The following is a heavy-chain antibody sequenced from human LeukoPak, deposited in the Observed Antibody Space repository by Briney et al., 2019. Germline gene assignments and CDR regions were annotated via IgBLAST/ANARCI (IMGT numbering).Heavy chain of an antibody. J-gene: IGHJ4*02. CDR2: ISDSGGST. CDR1: GFTFSSYA. Sequence: GGSLRLSCAASGFTFSSYAMSWVRQAPEKGLEWVSSISDSGGSTYYADSVKGRFTISRDNSKNTLYLQMNSLRAEDTAVYYCARGTLPYCSGAACYPFDFWGQGTLVTVSS. V-gene: IGHV3-23*01. D-gene: IGHD2-15*01. CDR3: ARGTLPYCSGAACYPFDF.